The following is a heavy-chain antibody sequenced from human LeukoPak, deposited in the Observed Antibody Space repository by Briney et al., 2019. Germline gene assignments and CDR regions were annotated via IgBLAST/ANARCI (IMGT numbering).Heavy chain of an antibody. CDR3: AKTGRPNNSGWYRWFDP. Sequence: SDTLTLTCTVSGDSISTYYWSWIRQPPGKGLEWIGCICNSGGTNYNPSLKSRVTISVDTSKNQFSLNLSSVTAADTAVCYCAKTGRPNNSGWYRWFDPWGQGTLVTVSS. CDR1: GDSISTYY. CDR2: ICNSGGT. J-gene: IGHJ5*02. D-gene: IGHD6-19*01. V-gene: IGHV4-4*09.